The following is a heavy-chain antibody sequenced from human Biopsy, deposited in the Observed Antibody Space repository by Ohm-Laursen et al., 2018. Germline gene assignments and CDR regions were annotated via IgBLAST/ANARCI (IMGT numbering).Heavy chain of an antibody. Sequence: TLSLTCSVSGASVQTSGYFWAWIRQCPGKGLEWIGYISYNERTHYNPSLTSRLAISFDTSNNRISLQLRSVSVADTAVYYCVREPKTGTAEAWYFDLWGRGSPVTVPS. D-gene: IGHD3-9*01. V-gene: IGHV4-31*03. J-gene: IGHJ2*01. CDR2: ISYNERT. CDR3: VREPKTGTAEAWYFDL. CDR1: GASVQTSGYF.